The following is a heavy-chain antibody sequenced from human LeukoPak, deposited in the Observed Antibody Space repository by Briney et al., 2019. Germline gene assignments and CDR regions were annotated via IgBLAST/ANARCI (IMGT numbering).Heavy chain of an antibody. V-gene: IGHV3-23*01. CDR2: ISGSGGRT. J-gene: IGHJ4*02. CDR1: GFTFSSYG. D-gene: IGHD3-3*01. Sequence: GGSLRLSSAASGFTFSSYGMSWVRQAPGKGLEWVSAISGSGGRTYYADSVKGRFTISRDNSKKTLYLQMNSLRAEDTAVYYCAKLLRFLEWKYYFDYWGQGTLVTVSS. CDR3: AKLLRFLEWKYYFDY.